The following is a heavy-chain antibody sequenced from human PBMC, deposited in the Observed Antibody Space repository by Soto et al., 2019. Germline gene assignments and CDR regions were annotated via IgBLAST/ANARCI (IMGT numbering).Heavy chain of an antibody. Sequence: QVQLVESGGGVGQPGTSLRLSCAASGFTFSSYGMHWVRQAPGKGLEWVGIIWYDGSNKYYADSVKGRFTISRDNSKNTLYLQMNSLRAEDTVVYYCARDAFRVGAESGAFDIWGRGTMVTVSS. CDR2: IWYDGSNK. V-gene: IGHV3-33*01. D-gene: IGHD1-26*01. CDR1: GFTFSSYG. CDR3: ARDAFRVGAESGAFDI. J-gene: IGHJ3*02.